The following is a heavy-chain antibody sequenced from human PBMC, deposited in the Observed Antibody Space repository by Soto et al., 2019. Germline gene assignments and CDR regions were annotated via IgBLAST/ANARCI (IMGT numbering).Heavy chain of an antibody. D-gene: IGHD6-6*01. CDR1: GGSISSSSYY. Sequence: SETLSLTCTVSGGSISSSSYYWGWIRQPPGKGLEWIGSIYYSGSTYYNPSLKSRVTISVDTSKNQFSLKLSSVTAADTAVYYCAKCITALGPNDYWGQGTLVTVSS. CDR2: IYYSGST. J-gene: IGHJ4*02. CDR3: AKCITALGPNDY. V-gene: IGHV4-39*01.